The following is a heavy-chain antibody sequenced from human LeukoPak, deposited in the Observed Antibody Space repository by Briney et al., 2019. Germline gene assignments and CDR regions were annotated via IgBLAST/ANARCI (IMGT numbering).Heavy chain of an antibody. CDR3: ARVPNDFWSGYRYYFDY. Sequence: ASVTVSCKASGYTFTGYYMHWVRQAPGQGVEWMGWINSKSGGTNYAQRFQGRVTMTRDTSISTAYMELSRLRSDDTAVFYCARVPNDFWSGYRYYFDYWGQGTLVTVSS. CDR1: GYTFTGYY. CDR2: INSKSGGT. V-gene: IGHV1-2*02. J-gene: IGHJ4*02. D-gene: IGHD3-3*01.